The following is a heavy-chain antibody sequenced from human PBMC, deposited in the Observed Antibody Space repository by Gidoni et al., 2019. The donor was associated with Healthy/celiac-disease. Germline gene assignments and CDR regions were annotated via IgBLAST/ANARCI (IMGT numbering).Heavy chain of an antibody. CDR2: ISSSSSYT. J-gene: IGHJ1*01. D-gene: IGHD1-26*01. CDR3: ARVAKPYSGSITFQH. V-gene: IGHV3-11*06. Sequence: QVQLVESGGGLVKPGGSLRLSCAASGFTFSDYYMSWIRQAPGKGLGWVSYISSSSSYTNYADSVKGRFTISRDNAKNSLYLQMNSLRAEDTAVYYCARVAKPYSGSITFQHWGQGTLVTVSS. CDR1: GFTFSDYY.